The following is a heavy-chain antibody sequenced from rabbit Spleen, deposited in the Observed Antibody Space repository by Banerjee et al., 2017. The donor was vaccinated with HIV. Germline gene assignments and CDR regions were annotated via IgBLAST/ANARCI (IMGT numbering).Heavy chain of an antibody. V-gene: IGHV1S40*01. Sequence: QSLEESGGDLVKPGGTLTLTCKASGLDFSSTYWICWVRQAPGKGLEWIGCVESEVNTNTYYASWAKGRFTLSKTSSTTVTLQMTSLTAADTATYFCARGGGDAGDGYDLWGQGTLVTVS. CDR1: GLDFSSTYW. J-gene: IGHJ3*01. D-gene: IGHD6-1*01. CDR2: VESEVNTNT. CDR3: ARGGGDAGDGYDL.